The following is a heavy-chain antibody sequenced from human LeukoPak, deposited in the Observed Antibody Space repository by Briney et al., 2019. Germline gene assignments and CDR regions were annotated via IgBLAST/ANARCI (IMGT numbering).Heavy chain of an antibody. Sequence: GGSLRLSCAASGFTFSSYGMHWVRQAPGKGLEWVAVISYDGSNKYYADSVKGRFTISRDNSKNTLYLQMNSLRAEDTAVYYCARDGYQLLWVDAFDIWGQGTMVTVSS. CDR1: GFTFSSYG. CDR3: ARDGYQLLWVDAFDI. J-gene: IGHJ3*02. D-gene: IGHD2-2*01. CDR2: ISYDGSNK. V-gene: IGHV3-30*03.